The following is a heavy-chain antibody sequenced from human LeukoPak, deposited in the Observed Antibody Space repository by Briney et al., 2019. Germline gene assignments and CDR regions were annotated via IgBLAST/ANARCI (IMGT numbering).Heavy chain of an antibody. CDR1: GDTFTDYF. D-gene: IGHD5-18*01. J-gene: IGHJ4*02. Sequence: AAVTVSCKPSGDTFTDYFMHWVREAPGQGLEWMGWINPNSGGTHYAQKFQGRVTMTRDTSISTDYMELSRLRSDDTAVYYGARDPGYSSPRGDYWGQGTLATVPS. V-gene: IGHV1-2*02. CDR3: ARDPGYSSPRGDY. CDR2: INPNSGGT.